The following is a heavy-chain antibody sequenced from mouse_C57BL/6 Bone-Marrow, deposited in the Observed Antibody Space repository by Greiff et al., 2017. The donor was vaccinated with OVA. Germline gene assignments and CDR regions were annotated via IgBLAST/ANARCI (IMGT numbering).Heavy chain of an antibody. J-gene: IGHJ2*01. CDR2: IYPGDGDT. CDR1: GYAFSSSW. CDR3: ARHEDCYYASYFDY. D-gene: IGHD2-3*01. V-gene: IGHV1-82*01. Sequence: ESGPELVKPGASVKISCKASGYAFSSSWMNWVKQRPGTGLEWIGRIYPGDGDTNYNGKFKGKATLTADKSSSTAYRQLSSLTSEDSAVYVCARHEDCYYASYFDYWGQGTTLTVSS.